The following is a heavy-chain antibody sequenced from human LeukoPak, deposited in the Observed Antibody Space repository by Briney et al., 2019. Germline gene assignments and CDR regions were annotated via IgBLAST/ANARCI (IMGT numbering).Heavy chain of an antibody. CDR1: GGTFSSYA. CDR2: IIPIFGTA. D-gene: IGHD3-9*01. Sequence: SVKVSCKASGGTFSSYAISWVRQAPGQGLEWMGGIIPIFGTANYAQKFQGRVTITTDESTSTAYMELSSLRSEDTAVYYCAVILTGYNDAFDIWGQGTMVTVSS. J-gene: IGHJ3*02. CDR3: AVILTGYNDAFDI. V-gene: IGHV1-69*05.